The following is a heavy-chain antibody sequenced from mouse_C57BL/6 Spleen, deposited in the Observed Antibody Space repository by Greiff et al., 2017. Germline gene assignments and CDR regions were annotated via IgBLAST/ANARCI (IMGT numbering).Heavy chain of an antibody. CDR3: ARQDYGSHYWDFDV. D-gene: IGHD1-1*01. Sequence: EVKVVESGGGLVKPGGSLKLSCAASGFTFSDYGMHWVRQAPGKGLEWVAYISSGSSTIYYADTVKGRFTISRDNAKNTLFLQMTSLRSEDTAMYYCARQDYGSHYWDFDVWGTGTTVTVSS. J-gene: IGHJ1*03. CDR2: ISSGSSTI. V-gene: IGHV5-17*01. CDR1: GFTFSDYG.